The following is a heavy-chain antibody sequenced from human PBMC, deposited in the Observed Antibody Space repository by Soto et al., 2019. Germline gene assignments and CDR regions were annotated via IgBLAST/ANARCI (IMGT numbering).Heavy chain of an antibody. CDR1: GGTFSNYA. Sequence: QVQLVQSGAEVKKPGSSVKVSCKASGGTFSNYAITWVRQAPGQGLEWMGGVIPMFGTPNYAQKFQDRVTIPADESTNTAYMDRSSLRSEDTAVYYCAILYRSGWGGDLGYWGQGTLVTVSS. CDR2: VIPMFGTP. V-gene: IGHV1-69*12. CDR3: AILYRSGWGGDLGY. D-gene: IGHD6-19*01. J-gene: IGHJ4*02.